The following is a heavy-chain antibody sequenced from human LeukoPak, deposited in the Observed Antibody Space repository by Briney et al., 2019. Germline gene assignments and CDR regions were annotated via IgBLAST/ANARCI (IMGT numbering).Heavy chain of an antibody. CDR1: GDSVSSNSAA. CDR2: TYYRSKWYN. V-gene: IGHV6-1*01. J-gene: IGHJ4*02. Sequence: SQTLSLTCAISGDSVSSNSAAWNWIRQSPSRGLEWLGRTYYRSKWYNDYAVSVKSRITINPDTSKDHFSLQLNSVTPEDTAVYYCARAEMAPNEGAQELDYWGQGTLVTVSS. CDR3: ARAEMAPNEGAQELDY. D-gene: IGHD5-24*01.